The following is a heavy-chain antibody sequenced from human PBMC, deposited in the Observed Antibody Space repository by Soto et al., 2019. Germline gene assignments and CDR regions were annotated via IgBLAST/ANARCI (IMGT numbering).Heavy chain of an antibody. CDR1: GFTFSSYW. CDR2: IKQDGSEK. CDR3: ARTPDIVVVVAAYNFDY. D-gene: IGHD2-15*01. Sequence: PGGSLRLSCAASGFTFSSYWMSWVRQAPGKGLEWVANIKQDGSEKYYVDSVKGRFTISRDNAKNSLYLQMNSLRAEDTAVYYCARTPDIVVVVAAYNFDYWGQGTLVTVSS. J-gene: IGHJ4*02. V-gene: IGHV3-7*01.